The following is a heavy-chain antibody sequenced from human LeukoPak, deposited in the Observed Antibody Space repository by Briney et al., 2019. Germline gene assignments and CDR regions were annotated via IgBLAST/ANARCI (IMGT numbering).Heavy chain of an antibody. V-gene: IGHV4-34*01. Sequence: SETLSLTCTVSGGSISSYYWSWIRQPPGKGLEWIGEINHSGSTNYNPSLKSRVTISVDTSKNQFSLKLSSVTAADTAVYYCARGKRWLQARDNWFDPWGQGTLVTVSS. CDR1: GGSISSYY. J-gene: IGHJ5*02. CDR3: ARGKRWLQARDNWFDP. D-gene: IGHD5-24*01. CDR2: INHSGST.